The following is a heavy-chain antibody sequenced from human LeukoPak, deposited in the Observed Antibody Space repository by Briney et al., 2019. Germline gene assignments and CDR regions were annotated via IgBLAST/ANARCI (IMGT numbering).Heavy chain of an antibody. V-gene: IGHV3-30*03. Sequence: GGSLRLSCAASGFTFSIYGMHWVRQAPGKGLEWVALIKKDGSDEHYADSVKGRFTISRDNSKNTLYLQVNSLRAEDTAVYYCARYCSGCYRGLDYWGQGTLATVSS. J-gene: IGHJ4*02. D-gene: IGHD2-15*01. CDR3: ARYCSGCYRGLDY. CDR2: IKKDGSDE. CDR1: GFTFSIYG.